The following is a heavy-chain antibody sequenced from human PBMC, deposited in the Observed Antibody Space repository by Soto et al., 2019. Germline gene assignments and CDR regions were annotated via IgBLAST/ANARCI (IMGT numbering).Heavy chain of an antibody. J-gene: IGHJ5*02. CDR3: ARAKKQVTTLFWFDP. V-gene: IGHV4-34*01. CDR2: INHSGST. Sequence: SETLSLTCAVYGGSFSGYYWSWIRQPPGKGLEWIGEINHSGSTNYNPSLKSRVTISVDTSKNQFSLKLSSVTAADTAVYYCARAKKQVTTLFWFDPWGQGTLVTVSS. CDR1: GGSFSGYY. D-gene: IGHD4-17*01.